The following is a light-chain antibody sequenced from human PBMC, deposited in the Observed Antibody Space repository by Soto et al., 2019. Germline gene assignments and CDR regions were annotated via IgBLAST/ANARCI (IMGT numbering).Light chain of an antibody. J-gene: IGKJ3*01. CDR1: QCISNW. CDR3: QQSTSLAFT. Sequence: IQMTQSQSSVSASVGDRVTITYRAIQCISNWLALYQQKPVKAPNLLIYVASKLQRGVPSRGSGSRSGTHLTRTIRSLQPADVATWCCQQSTSLAFTFG. CDR2: VAS. V-gene: IGKV1-12*01.